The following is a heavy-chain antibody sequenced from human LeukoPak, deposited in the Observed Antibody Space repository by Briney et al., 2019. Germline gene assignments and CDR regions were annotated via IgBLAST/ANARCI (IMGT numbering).Heavy chain of an antibody. CDR2: ISYDGSNE. D-gene: IGHD6-19*01. Sequence: PGRSLRLSCAASGFTFSTYGMHWVRQAPSKGLEWVAVISYDGSNEYYADSVKGRFTISRDNSKNTLYLQMSSLRAEDTAVYYCATGQQDSSGWPYVEPWGQGTLVTVSS. V-gene: IGHV3-30*03. J-gene: IGHJ5*02. CDR1: GFTFSTYG. CDR3: ATGQQDSSGWPYVEP.